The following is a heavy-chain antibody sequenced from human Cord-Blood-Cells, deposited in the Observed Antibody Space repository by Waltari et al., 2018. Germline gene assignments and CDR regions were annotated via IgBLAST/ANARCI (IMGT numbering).Heavy chain of an antibody. V-gene: IGHV4-34*01. Sequence: QVQLQQWGAGLLKPSETLSLTCAVYGGSFSGYYWSWIRQPPGKGLEWIGEINHSGSTNSTPSLKRRVTISVDTSKNQFSLKLSSVTAADTAVYYCARHAIRTFDYWGQGTLVTVSS. CDR1: GGSFSGYY. CDR2: INHSGST. J-gene: IGHJ4*02. CDR3: ARHAIRTFDY. D-gene: IGHD2-8*01.